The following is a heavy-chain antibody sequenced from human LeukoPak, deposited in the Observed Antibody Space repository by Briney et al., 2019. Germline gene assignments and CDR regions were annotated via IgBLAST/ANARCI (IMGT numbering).Heavy chain of an antibody. V-gene: IGHV1-3*01. Sequence: ASVKVSCKASGYTFTSYAMHWVRQAPGQRLEWMGWINAGNGNTKYSQKLQGRVTMTTDTSTSTAYMELRSLSSDDTAVYYCARDGYSSSWYLDYWGQGTLVTVSS. D-gene: IGHD6-13*01. J-gene: IGHJ4*02. CDR2: INAGNGNT. CDR3: ARDGYSSSWYLDY. CDR1: GYTFTSYA.